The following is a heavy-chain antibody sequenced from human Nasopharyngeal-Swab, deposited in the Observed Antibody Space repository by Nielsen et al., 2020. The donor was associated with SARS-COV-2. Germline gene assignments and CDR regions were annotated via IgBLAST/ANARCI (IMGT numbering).Heavy chain of an antibody. CDR3: ARDVGGRDNY. V-gene: IGHV3-74*01. J-gene: IGHJ4*02. CDR2: IDTGGATT. CDR1: GFSFRNYW. D-gene: IGHD2-15*01. Sequence: GGSLRLSCAASGFSFRNYWIHWVRQSPGKGLLWVSRIDTGGATTNYADSVKGRFTISRDNAKNTLYLQMNSLRADDTAVYYCARDVGGRDNYWGQGALVTVSS.